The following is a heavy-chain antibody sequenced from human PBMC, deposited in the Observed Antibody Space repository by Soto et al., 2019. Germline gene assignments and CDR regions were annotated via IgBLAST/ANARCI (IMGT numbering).Heavy chain of an antibody. D-gene: IGHD2-2*01. Sequence: EVQLVESGGGLVKPGGSLRLSCAASGFTFSSYSMNWVRQAPGKGLEWVSSISSSSSYIYYADSVKGRFTISRDNATNSLYLQMNSLRAEDTAVYYCARGDIVVVPAAPHYYYYGMDVWGQGTTVTVSS. CDR3: ARGDIVVVPAAPHYYYYGMDV. CDR1: GFTFSSYS. CDR2: ISSSSSYI. V-gene: IGHV3-21*01. J-gene: IGHJ6*02.